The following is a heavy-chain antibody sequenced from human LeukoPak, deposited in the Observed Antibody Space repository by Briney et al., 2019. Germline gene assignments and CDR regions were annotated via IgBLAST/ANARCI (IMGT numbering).Heavy chain of an antibody. CDR2: ISGYGGSS. CDR1: GFTFDDYA. J-gene: IGHJ3*02. Sequence: GWSLRLSCLASGFTFDDYAMHWVRQAPGKGLGGVSLISGYGGSSYYADSVKGRFTISRDNSKNSLYLQMNSLRTEDTALYYCAKDCYDSSGYYKDAFDIWGQGTMVTVSS. V-gene: IGHV3-43*02. CDR3: AKDCYDSSGYYKDAFDI. D-gene: IGHD3-22*01.